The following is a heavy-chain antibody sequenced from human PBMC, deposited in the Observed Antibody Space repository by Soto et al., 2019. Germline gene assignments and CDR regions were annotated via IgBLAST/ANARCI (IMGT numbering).Heavy chain of an antibody. V-gene: IGHV1-18*01. Sequence: ASVKVSCKASGYTFTSYGISWVRQAPGQGLEWMGWISAYNGNTNYAQKLQGRVTMITDTSTSTAYMELRSLRSDDTAVYYCARVGFWYNWNVTPLRWFDPWGQGTLVTVSS. CDR2: ISAYNGNT. J-gene: IGHJ5*02. CDR3: ARVGFWYNWNVTPLRWFDP. D-gene: IGHD1-1*01. CDR1: GYTFTSYG.